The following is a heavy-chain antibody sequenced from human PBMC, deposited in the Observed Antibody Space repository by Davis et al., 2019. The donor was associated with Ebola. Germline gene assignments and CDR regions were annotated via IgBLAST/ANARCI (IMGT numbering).Heavy chain of an antibody. CDR3: AREPWANYYDSSGYYGPAY. D-gene: IGHD3-22*01. Sequence: PGGSLRLSCAAPGFTFSSYAMSWVRQAPGKGLEWVSAISGSGGSTYYADSVKGRFTISRDNSKNTLYLQMNSLRAEDTAVYYCAREPWANYYDSSGYYGPAYWGQGTLVTVSS. CDR1: GFTFSSYA. J-gene: IGHJ4*02. CDR2: ISGSGGST. V-gene: IGHV3-23*01.